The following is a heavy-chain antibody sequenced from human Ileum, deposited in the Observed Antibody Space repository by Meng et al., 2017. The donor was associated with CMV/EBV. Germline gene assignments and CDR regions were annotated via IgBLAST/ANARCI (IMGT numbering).Heavy chain of an antibody. CDR3: VRASITMIDY. Sequence: HLHLQESGPGLVVPSEPLSLPCTVSGYFISSGDFLWGLIRQPPKGLEWVASITYSGTTYYNPSLKSRVTMSVDTSKNQFSLKLNSVTAADTAVYYCVRASITMIDYWGQGTLVTVSS. D-gene: IGHD3-22*01. CDR1: GYFISSGDFL. J-gene: IGHJ4*02. CDR2: ITYSGTT. V-gene: IGHV4-39*07.